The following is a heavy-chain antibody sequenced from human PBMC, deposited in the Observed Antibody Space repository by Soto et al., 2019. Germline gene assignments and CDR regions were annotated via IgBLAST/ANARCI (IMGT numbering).Heavy chain of an antibody. CDR3: ARRGGGDSLFDS. V-gene: IGHV4-39*01. J-gene: IGHJ4*02. D-gene: IGHD4-17*01. CDR1: GDSFSTSNYY. CDR2: IFYGGGTGVT. Sequence: QLHLQESGPGLVKPSETLSLTCTVSGDSFSTSNYYWGWIRQPPGKGLEWIGNIFYGGGTGVTYYTPPLKSRVIISVDTSKNQFSLKLRSITAADTAFYFCARRGGGDSLFDSWGQGKLVTVSS.